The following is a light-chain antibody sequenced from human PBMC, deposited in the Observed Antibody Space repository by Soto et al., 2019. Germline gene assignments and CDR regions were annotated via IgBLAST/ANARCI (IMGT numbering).Light chain of an antibody. CDR2: DVS. CDR1: QSIGTW. J-gene: IGKJ1*01. CDR3: QQYDSSRT. Sequence: DVQMTQSPSTLSASVGDRVTITCRASQSIGTWLAWYQQKPGGAPRLLIYDVSNLESGVPSRFSGSGSGPEFTLTITSLQHEDFGIYYCQQYDSSRTFGQGTKVDLK. V-gene: IGKV1-5*01.